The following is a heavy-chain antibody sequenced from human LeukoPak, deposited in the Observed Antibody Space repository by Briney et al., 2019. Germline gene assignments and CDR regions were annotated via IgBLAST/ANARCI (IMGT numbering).Heavy chain of an antibody. CDR1: GFTFSSYA. J-gene: IGHJ4*02. Sequence: GGSLRLPCAASGFTFSSYAMSWVRQAPGKGLEWVSAISGSGGSTYYADSVKGRFTISRDNSKNTLYLQMNSLRAEDTAVYYCAKDNDYYDSSGYYLGGQFDYWGQGTLVTVSS. CDR3: AKDNDYYDSSGYYLGGQFDY. V-gene: IGHV3-23*01. D-gene: IGHD3-22*01. CDR2: ISGSGGST.